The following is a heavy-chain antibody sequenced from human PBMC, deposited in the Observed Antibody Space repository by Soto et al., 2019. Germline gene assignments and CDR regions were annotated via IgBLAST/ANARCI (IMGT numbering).Heavy chain of an antibody. CDR1: VYSFTSYW. Sequence: GESLKISCKGSVYSFTSYWISWVRQMRVKGLEWMGRIDPSDSYTNYSPSFQGHVTISADKSISTAYLQWSSLKASDTAMYYCSRPTCYHRDVMSVYGQGSSVIGSS. CDR3: SRPTCYHRDVMSV. CDR2: IDPSDSYT. V-gene: IGHV5-10-1*01. D-gene: IGHD2-15*01. J-gene: IGHJ6*02.